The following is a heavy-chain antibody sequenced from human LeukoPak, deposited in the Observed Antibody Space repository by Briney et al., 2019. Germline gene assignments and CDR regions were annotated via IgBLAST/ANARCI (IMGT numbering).Heavy chain of an antibody. Sequence: GGSLRLSCAASGFTFSSYSMNWVPQAPGKGLEWVSSISSSSSYIYYADSVKGRFTISRDNAKNSLYLQMNSLRAEDTAVYYCARDHHPYYYDSSGPVFGYWGQGTLVTVSS. V-gene: IGHV3-21*01. D-gene: IGHD3-22*01. CDR3: ARDHHPYYYDSSGPVFGY. CDR2: ISSSSSYI. CDR1: GFTFSSYS. J-gene: IGHJ4*02.